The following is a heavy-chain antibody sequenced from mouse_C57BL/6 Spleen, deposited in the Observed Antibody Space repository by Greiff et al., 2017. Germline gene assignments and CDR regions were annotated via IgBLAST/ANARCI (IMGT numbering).Heavy chain of an antibody. Sequence: QVQLQQPGAELVKPGASVKLSCKASGYTFTSYWMQWVKQRPGQGLEWIGEIDPSDSYTNYNQKFKGKATLTVDTSSSTAYMQLSSLTSEDSAVYYCAREAPQFAYWGQGTLVTVSA. CDR3: AREAPQFAY. CDR2: IDPSDSYT. J-gene: IGHJ3*01. CDR1: GYTFTSYW. V-gene: IGHV1-50*01.